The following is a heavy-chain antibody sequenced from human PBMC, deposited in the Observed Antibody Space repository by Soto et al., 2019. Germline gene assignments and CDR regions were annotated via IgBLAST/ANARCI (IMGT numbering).Heavy chain of an antibody. D-gene: IGHD6-25*01. CDR3: AKFFVETWSNSGCPWSFHY. V-gene: IGHV3-23*01. J-gene: IGHJ4*02. CDR1: GFTFSNYA. CDR2: ISGSGGTT. Sequence: EVQLLESGGGLVQPGRSLRLSCAASGFTFSNYAMSWVRQAPGQGLDWVSAISGSGGTTYYAGSVKGRFTISRDNSKNTLFLQKNSLRAEDAALYYCAKFFVETWSNSGCPWSFHYWGQGTLVTVSS.